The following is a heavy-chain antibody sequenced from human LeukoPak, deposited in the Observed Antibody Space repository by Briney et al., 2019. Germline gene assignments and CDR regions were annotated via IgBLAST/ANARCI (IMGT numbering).Heavy chain of an antibody. CDR3: ARDASLAARPNSEFDY. V-gene: IGHV5-51*01. CDR1: GYSLTTYW. CDR2: IYPGDSES. D-gene: IGHD6-6*01. J-gene: IGHJ4*02. Sequence: GESLKISCKGSGYSLTTYWIAWVRQMPGKGLEWMGIIYPGDSESRYSPSLQGQVTISADKSMSTVYLQWSSLRSEDTAVYYCARDASLAARPNSEFDYWGQGTLVTVSS.